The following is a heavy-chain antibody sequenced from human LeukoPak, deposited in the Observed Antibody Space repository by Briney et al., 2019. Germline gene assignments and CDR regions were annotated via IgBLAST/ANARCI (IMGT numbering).Heavy chain of an antibody. CDR1: GFTFSTYW. CDR2: IKQDGSER. J-gene: IGHJ4*02. CDR3: ARSKGVTTGDHFDYICDY. Sequence: TGGSLRLSCAASGFTFSTYWMSWVRQAPGKGLEWVANIKQDGSERYYVDSVKGRFTISRDNAKNSLYLQMNSLRAEDTAVYYCARSKGVTTGDHFDYICDYWGQGTLVTVSS. V-gene: IGHV3-7*01. D-gene: IGHD4-17*01.